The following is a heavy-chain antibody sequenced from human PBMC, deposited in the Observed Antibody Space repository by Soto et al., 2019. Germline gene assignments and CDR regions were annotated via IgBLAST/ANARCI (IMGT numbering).Heavy chain of an antibody. CDR2: IIPIFGTA. CDR3: ACTVSNYYYYGMDV. V-gene: IGHV1-69*13. Sequence: GASVKVSCKASGYTFTSYYISWVRQAPGQGLEWMGGIIPIFGTADYAQKFQGRVTITADESTSTAYMELSSLRSEDTAVYYCACTVSNYYYYGMDVWGQGTTVTVSS. CDR1: GYTFTSYY. D-gene: IGHD2-8*01. J-gene: IGHJ6*02.